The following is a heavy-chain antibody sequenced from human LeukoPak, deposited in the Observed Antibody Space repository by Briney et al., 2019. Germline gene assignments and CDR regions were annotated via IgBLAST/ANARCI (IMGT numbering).Heavy chain of an antibody. D-gene: IGHD6-13*01. CDR2: MNSDGSII. Sequence: GGSLRLSCAASGFSFSSSWMHWVRQAPGKGLVWFSRMNSDGSIITYADSVKGRFTTTRDNAKSTLFLQMNSLRADDTGVYFCARDAHSSSWTWGQGTLVTVSS. V-gene: IGHV3-74*03. CDR1: GFSFSSSW. CDR3: ARDAHSSSWT. J-gene: IGHJ4*02.